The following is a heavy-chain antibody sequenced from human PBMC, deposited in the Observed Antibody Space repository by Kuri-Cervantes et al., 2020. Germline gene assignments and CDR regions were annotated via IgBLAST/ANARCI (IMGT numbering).Heavy chain of an antibody. CDR2: IYWDDDK. CDR1: GSSLSTSGVG. D-gene: IGHD6-13*01. V-gene: IGHV2-5*02. Sequence: SGPTLVKPTQTLTLTCTFSGSSLSTSGVGVGWIRQPPGKALEWLALIYWDDDKRYSPSLKSRLAITKDTSKNQVVLTMTNMDPVDTATYYCAHSSSSWYGGPTYFDYWGQGTLVTVSS. CDR3: AHSSSSWYGGPTYFDY. J-gene: IGHJ4*02.